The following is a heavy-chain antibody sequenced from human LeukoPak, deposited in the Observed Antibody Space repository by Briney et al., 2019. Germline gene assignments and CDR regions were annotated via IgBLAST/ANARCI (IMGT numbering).Heavy chain of an antibody. CDR2: IYYSGNS. J-gene: IGHJ3*02. Sequence: PSETLSLTCTVSGDSISTYYWSWIRQPPGKGLESIGYIYYSGNSNYNPSLKSRVTISVDTSKNQFSLKLSSVTAADTAVYYCARSRAAAPDEDGFDIWGQGTMVTVSS. V-gene: IGHV4-59*01. CDR1: GDSISTYY. CDR3: ARSRAAAPDEDGFDI. D-gene: IGHD6-13*01.